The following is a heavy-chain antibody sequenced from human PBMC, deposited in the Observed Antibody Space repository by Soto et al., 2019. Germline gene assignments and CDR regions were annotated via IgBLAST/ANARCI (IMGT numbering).Heavy chain of an antibody. CDR1: GYTFISYD. D-gene: IGHD3-9*01. Sequence: GASVKVSCKASGYTFISYDINWVRQATGQGREWMGWMNPNSGTTGYAQKFQGRVTLTRDTSIGTAYMELSGLRSEDTAVYYCARGPRILTGYSGHFDYWGQGTLVTVSS. V-gene: IGHV1-8*01. J-gene: IGHJ4*02. CDR3: ARGPRILTGYSGHFDY. CDR2: MNPNSGTT.